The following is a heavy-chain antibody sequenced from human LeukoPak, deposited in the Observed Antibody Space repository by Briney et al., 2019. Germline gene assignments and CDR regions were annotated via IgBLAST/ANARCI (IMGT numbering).Heavy chain of an antibody. V-gene: IGHV3-20*04. J-gene: IGHJ4*02. CDR2: INWNGGST. CDR3: ARDLMQYYYDSSGYPGDY. D-gene: IGHD3-22*01. Sequence: PGGSLRLSCAASGFTFDDYGMSWVRQAPGKGLEWVSGINWNGGSTGYADSVKGRFTISRDNAKNSLYLQMNSLRAEDTALYYCARDLMQYYYDSSGYPGDYWGQGNLVTVSS. CDR1: GFTFDDYG.